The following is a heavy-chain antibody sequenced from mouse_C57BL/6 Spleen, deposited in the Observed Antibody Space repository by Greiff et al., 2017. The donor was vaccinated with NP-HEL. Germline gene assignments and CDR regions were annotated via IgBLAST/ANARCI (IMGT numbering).Heavy chain of an antibody. CDR2: IDPSDSYT. Sequence: QVQLQQPGAELVKPGASVKLSCKASGYTFTSYWMQWVKQRPGQGLEWIGEIDPSDSYTNYNQNFKGKATLTVDTSSSTAYMQLSSLTSEDSAGYDSARVDDGSSYYFDYWGQGTTLTVSS. D-gene: IGHD1-1*01. V-gene: IGHV1-50*01. J-gene: IGHJ2*01. CDR1: GYTFTSYW. CDR3: ARVDDGSSYYFDY.